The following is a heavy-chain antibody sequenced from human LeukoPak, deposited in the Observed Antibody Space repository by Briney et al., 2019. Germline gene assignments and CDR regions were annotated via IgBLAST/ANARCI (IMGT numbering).Heavy chain of an antibody. Sequence: GRSLRLSCAASGFTFDDYSMHWVRHAPGKGLEWVSGISWNSGSAVYADSVKGRFTISRDSAKNSLYLQMNSLRTEDTALYYCAKDRTYSAYAALDYWGQGTLVTVSS. CDR2: ISWNSGSA. CDR1: GFTFDDYS. D-gene: IGHD5-12*01. J-gene: IGHJ4*02. V-gene: IGHV3-9*01. CDR3: AKDRTYSAYAALDY.